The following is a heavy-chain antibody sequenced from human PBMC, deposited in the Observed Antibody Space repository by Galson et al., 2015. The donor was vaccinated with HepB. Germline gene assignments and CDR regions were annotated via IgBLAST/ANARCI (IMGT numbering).Heavy chain of an antibody. CDR3: ASSSVAGPSGFDY. CDR2: INAGNGNT. V-gene: IGHV1-3*01. CDR1: GYTFTSYA. J-gene: IGHJ4*02. Sequence: SVKVSCKASGYTFTSYAMHWVCQAPGQRLEWMGWINAGNGNTKYSQKFQGRVTITRDTSASTAYMELSSLRSEDTAVYYCASSSVAGPSGFDYWGQGTLVTISS. D-gene: IGHD6-19*01.